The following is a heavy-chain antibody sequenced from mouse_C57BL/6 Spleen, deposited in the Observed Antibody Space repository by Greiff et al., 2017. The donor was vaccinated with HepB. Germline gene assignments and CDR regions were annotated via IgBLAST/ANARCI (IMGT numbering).Heavy chain of an antibody. Sequence: EVQRVESGGGLVKPGGSLKLSCAASGFTFSSYAMSWVRQTPEKRLEWVATISDGGSYTYYPDNVKGRFTISRDNAKNNRYLQMSHLKSEDTAMYYSARELTGPTYYFDYWGQGTTLTVSS. CDR3: ARELTGPTYYFDY. V-gene: IGHV5-4*01. CDR1: GFTFSSYA. J-gene: IGHJ2*01. D-gene: IGHD4-1*01. CDR2: ISDGGSYT.